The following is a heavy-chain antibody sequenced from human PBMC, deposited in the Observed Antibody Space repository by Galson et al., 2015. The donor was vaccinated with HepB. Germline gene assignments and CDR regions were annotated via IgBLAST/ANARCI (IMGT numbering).Heavy chain of an antibody. J-gene: IGHJ3*02. CDR2: IFPSDSDT. V-gene: IGHV5-51*01. CDR1: GYSFTNYW. Sequence: QSGAEVKKPGESLKISCKGSGYSFTNYWIGWVRQMPGKGLEWMGIIFPSDSDTRYSPSFQGQVTISADNSINTAYLQWTRLKASDTAIYYCARRPRKDAFDIWGQGTMVTVSS. CDR3: ARRPRKDAFDI.